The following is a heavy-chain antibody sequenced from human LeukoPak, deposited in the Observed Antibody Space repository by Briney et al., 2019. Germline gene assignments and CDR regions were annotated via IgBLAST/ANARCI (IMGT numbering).Heavy chain of an antibody. D-gene: IGHD2-15*01. Sequence: PSETLSLTCAVYGGSFSGYYWSWIRQAPGKGLEWIGEINHSGSTNYNPSLKSRVTISVDTSKNQFSLKLSSVTAADTAVYYCASQLGYCSGGSCLNAFDIWGQGTMVTVSS. J-gene: IGHJ3*02. CDR3: ASQLGYCSGGSCLNAFDI. CDR1: GGSFSGYY. CDR2: INHSGST. V-gene: IGHV4-34*01.